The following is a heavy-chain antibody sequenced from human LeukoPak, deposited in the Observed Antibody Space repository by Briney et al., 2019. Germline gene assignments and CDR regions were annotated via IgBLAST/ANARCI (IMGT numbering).Heavy chain of an antibody. CDR3: AKAPAWYYYDTSGYSDY. CDR1: GFTFSNYA. D-gene: IGHD3-22*01. J-gene: IGHJ4*02. CDR2: VTGSGGGT. Sequence: GGSLRLSCAASGFTFSNYAMTWVRQAPGKGLEWVSAVTGSGGGTFYADSVKGRFTISRDNSKNTLYLQMSSLRAEDTALYYCAKAPAWYYYDTSGYSDYWGQGTLVTVSS. V-gene: IGHV3-23*01.